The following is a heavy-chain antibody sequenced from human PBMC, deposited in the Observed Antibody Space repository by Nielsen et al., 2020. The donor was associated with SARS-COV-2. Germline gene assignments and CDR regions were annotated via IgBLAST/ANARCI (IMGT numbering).Heavy chain of an antibody. J-gene: IGHJ5*02. CDR2: FYYSGST. D-gene: IGHD1-1*01. Sequence: GSLRLSCAVYGGSFSGYDWSWIRKPPGKGLEWIGYFYYSGSTNYNPSLKSRVTISVDTSKNQFSLKLSSVNAADTAVYYCARDTTGWFDPWGQGTLVTVSS. CDR3: ARDTTGWFDP. V-gene: IGHV4-59*01. CDR1: GGSFSGYD.